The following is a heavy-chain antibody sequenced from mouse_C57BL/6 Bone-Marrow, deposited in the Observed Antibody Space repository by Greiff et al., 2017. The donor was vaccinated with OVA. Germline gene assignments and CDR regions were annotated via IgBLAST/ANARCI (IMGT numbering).Heavy chain of an antibody. CDR1: GYTFTSYW. CDR3: ARELLRYCYAMDY. V-gene: IGHV1-55*01. Sequence: QVQLQQPGAELVKPGASVKMSCKASGYTFTSYWITWVKQRPGQGLEWIGDIYPGSGSTNYNEKFKSKATLTVDTSSSTAYMQLSSLTSEDSAVYYCARELLRYCYAMDYWGQGTSVTVSS. J-gene: IGHJ4*01. D-gene: IGHD1-1*01. CDR2: IYPGSGST.